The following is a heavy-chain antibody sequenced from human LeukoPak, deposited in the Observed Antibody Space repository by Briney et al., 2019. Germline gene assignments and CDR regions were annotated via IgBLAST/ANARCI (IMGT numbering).Heavy chain of an antibody. D-gene: IGHD6-19*01. J-gene: IGHJ4*02. CDR1: GYTFTGYY. V-gene: IGHV1-2*02. CDR3: ASSIAVAAPTDY. Sequence: ASXKVSCKASGYTFTGYYMHWVRQAPGQGLEWMGWINPNSGGTNYAQKFQGRVTMTRDTSISTAYMELSRLRSDDTAVYYCASSIAVAAPTDYWGQGTLVTVSS. CDR2: INPNSGGT.